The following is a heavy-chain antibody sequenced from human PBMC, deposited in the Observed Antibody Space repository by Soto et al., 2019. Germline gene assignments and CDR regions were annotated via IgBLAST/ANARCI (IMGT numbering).Heavy chain of an antibody. CDR1: GFTVSSNY. CDR2: IYSGGST. V-gene: IGHV3-66*01. J-gene: IGHJ6*03. CDR3: ARDRGGGRSSGWYYYYYYMDV. D-gene: IGHD6-19*01. Sequence: PGGSLRLSCAASGFTVSSNYMSWVRQAPGKGLEWVSVIYSGGSTYYADSVKGRFTISRDNSKNTLYLQMNSLRAEDTAVYYCARDRGGGRSSGWYYYYYYMDVWGKGTTVTVSS.